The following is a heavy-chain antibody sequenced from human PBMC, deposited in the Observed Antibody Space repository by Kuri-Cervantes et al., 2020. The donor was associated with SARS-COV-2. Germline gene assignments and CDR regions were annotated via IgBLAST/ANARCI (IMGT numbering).Heavy chain of an antibody. CDR2: ISSGSSTI. CDR3: ASGVYEEWELPGEDY. CDR1: GFTFSSYS. J-gene: IGHJ4*02. D-gene: IGHD1-26*01. Sequence: GGSLRLSCAASGFTFSSYSMNWVRQAPGKGLEWVSYISSGSSTIYCADSVKGRFTISRDNAKNSLYLQMNSLRDEDTAVYYCASGVYEEWELPGEDYWGQGTLVTVSS. V-gene: IGHV3-48*02.